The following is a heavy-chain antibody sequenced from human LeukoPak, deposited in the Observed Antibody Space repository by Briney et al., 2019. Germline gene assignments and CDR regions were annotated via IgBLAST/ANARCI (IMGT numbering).Heavy chain of an antibody. D-gene: IGHD5-24*01. CDR1: GGSISSSSYY. CDR2: IYYSGST. J-gene: IGHJ5*02. CDR3: ANTQRRRDGYH. Sequence: PSETLSLTCTVSGGSISSSSYYWGWIRQPPGKGLEWIGSIYYSGSTYYNPSLKSRVTISVDTSKNQFSLKLSSVTAADTAVYYCANTQRRRDGYHWGQGTLVTVSS. V-gene: IGHV4-39*07.